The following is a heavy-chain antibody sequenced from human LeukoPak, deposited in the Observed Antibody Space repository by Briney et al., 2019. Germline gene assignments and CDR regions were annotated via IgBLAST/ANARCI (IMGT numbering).Heavy chain of an antibody. CDR3: ARTGPPTEGDAFDI. V-gene: IGHV1-2*02. D-gene: IGHD4-17*01. CDR2: INPNSGGT. J-gene: IGHJ3*02. Sequence: ASVKVSCKASGYTFTGYYMHWVRQAPGQGLEWMGWINPNSGGTNYAQKFQGRVTMTRDTSISTAYMELSRLRSDDTAVYYCARTGPPTEGDAFDIWGQGTMVTVSS. CDR1: GYTFTGYY.